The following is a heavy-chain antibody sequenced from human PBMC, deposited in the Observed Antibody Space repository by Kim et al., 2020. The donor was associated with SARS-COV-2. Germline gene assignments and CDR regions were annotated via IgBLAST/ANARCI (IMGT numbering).Heavy chain of an antibody. V-gene: IGHV3-23*01. J-gene: IGHJ3*02. Sequence: GCGTYYAASVKGRFTISRDNSKNTLHLQMNSLGADDTAVYYCTQLTTFDIWGQGTMVTVSS. D-gene: IGHD4-4*01. CDR3: TQLTTFDI. CDR2: GCGT.